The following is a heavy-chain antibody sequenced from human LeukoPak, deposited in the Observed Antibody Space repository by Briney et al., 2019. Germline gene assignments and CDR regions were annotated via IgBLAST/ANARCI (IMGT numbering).Heavy chain of an antibody. CDR2: ISTSGST. Sequence: SETLSLTCTVSGGSISSYYWSWIRQPAGKGLEWIGHISTSGSTTYNPSLKSRVTISVDTSKNQFSLKLSSVTAADTAVYYCARVRHSGYDSREIDYWGQGTLVTVSS. CDR3: ARVRHSGYDSREIDY. CDR1: GGSISSYY. D-gene: IGHD5-12*01. V-gene: IGHV4-4*07. J-gene: IGHJ4*02.